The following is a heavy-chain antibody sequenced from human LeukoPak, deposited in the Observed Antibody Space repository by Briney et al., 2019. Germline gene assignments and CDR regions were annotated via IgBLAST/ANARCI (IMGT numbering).Heavy chain of an antibody. D-gene: IGHD6-19*01. CDR2: IDPSDSYT. V-gene: IGHV5-10-1*01. CDR3: ARRTGFLFGMDV. CDR1: GYSFTSYW. Sequence: GESLKISCNGSGYSFTSYWIGWVRQMPGKGLEWMGKIDPSDSYTNYSPSFQGHVTISADKSISTAYLQWSSLKASDTAMYYCARRTGFLFGMDVWGQGTPVTVSS. J-gene: IGHJ6*02.